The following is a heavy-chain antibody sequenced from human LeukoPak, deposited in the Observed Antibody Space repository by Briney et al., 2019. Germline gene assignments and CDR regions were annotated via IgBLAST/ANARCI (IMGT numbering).Heavy chain of an antibody. Sequence: ASVKVSCKASGGTFSSYAISWVRQAPGQGLEWMGGIIPIFGTASYAQKFQGRVTITTDESTSTAYMELSSLRSEDTAVYYCARGRSWELRTGFDYWGQGTLVTVSS. V-gene: IGHV1-69*05. CDR3: ARGRSWELRTGFDY. D-gene: IGHD1-26*01. J-gene: IGHJ4*02. CDR1: GGTFSSYA. CDR2: IIPIFGTA.